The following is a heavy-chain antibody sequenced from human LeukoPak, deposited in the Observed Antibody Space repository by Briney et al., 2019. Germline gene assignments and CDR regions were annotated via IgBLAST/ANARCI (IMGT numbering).Heavy chain of an antibody. V-gene: IGHV4-34*01. J-gene: IGHJ4*02. D-gene: IGHD4-17*01. CDR3: ARDPTDHDYGDYGGDY. CDR2: INHSGST. Sequence: PSETLSLTCAVYGGSFSGYYWSGIRQPPGKGLEWIGEINHSGSTNYNPSLKSRVTISVDTSKNQFSLKLSSVTAADTAVYYCARDPTDHDYGDYGGDYWGQGTLVTVSS. CDR1: GGSFSGYY.